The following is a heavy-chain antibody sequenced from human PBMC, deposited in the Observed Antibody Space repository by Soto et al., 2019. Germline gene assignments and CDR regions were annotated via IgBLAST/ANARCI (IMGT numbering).Heavy chain of an antibody. D-gene: IGHD3-10*01. CDR2: TYYRSKWYN. CDR3: AREGYGSGRGEYYYYYGMDV. Sequence: SQTLSLTCAISGDSVSSNSAAWNWIRQSPSRGLEWLGRTYYRSKWYNDYAVSVKSRITINPDTSKNQFSLQLNSVTPEDTAVYYCAREGYGSGRGEYYYYYGMDVWGQGTTVTVSS. CDR1: GDSVSSNSAA. V-gene: IGHV6-1*01. J-gene: IGHJ6*02.